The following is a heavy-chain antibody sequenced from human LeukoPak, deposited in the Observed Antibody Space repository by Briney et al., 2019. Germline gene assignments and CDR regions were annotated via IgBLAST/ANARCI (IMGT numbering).Heavy chain of an antibody. CDR3: AKDLATSGWYPSFDY. Sequence: GGSLRLSCAASGFTFSSYAMSWVRQAPGKGLEWVSTISGGGASIYYADSVKGRFTISRDISKNTLYLQMNSLRAEDTALYYCAKDLATSGWYPSFDYWDQGTLVTVSS. D-gene: IGHD6-19*01. CDR1: GFTFSSYA. CDR2: ISGGGASI. V-gene: IGHV3-23*01. J-gene: IGHJ4*02.